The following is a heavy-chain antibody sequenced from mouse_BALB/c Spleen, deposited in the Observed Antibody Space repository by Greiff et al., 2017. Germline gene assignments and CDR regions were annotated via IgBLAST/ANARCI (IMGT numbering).Heavy chain of an antibody. Sequence: VKLKESGPGLVAPSQSLSITCTVSGFSLTGYGVNWVRQPPGKGLEWLGMIWGDGSTDYNSALKSRLSISKDNSKSQFFLKMNSLQTDDTARYYGARYDYDVFSWFAYWGQGTLVTVSA. CDR2: IWGDGST. D-gene: IGHD2-4*01. J-gene: IGHJ3*01. CDR1: GFSLTGYG. V-gene: IGHV2-6-7*01. CDR3: ARYDYDVFSWFAY.